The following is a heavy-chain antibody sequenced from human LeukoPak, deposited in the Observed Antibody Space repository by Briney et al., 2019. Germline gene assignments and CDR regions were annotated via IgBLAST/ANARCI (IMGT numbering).Heavy chain of an antibody. CDR1: GYTFTSNG. V-gene: IGHV1-2*02. CDR3: ARDRAVVVVAAILSY. CDR2: INPNSGGT. D-gene: IGHD2-15*01. J-gene: IGHJ4*02. Sequence: VASVKVSCKASGYTFTSNGIIWVRQAPGQGLEWMGWINPNSGGTNYAQKFQGRVTMTRDTSISTAYMELSRLRSDDTAVYYCARDRAVVVVAAILSYWGQGTLVTVSS.